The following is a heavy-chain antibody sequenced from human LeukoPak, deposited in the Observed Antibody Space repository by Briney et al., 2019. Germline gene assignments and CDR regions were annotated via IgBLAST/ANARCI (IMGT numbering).Heavy chain of an antibody. CDR3: ARAPSEIGGYSPEYIRH. Sequence: GGPLRLSCGASGFPFSTYRVHWVRGAPGRGVVWVSRIKRDGSTNYADSVKGRLAISRGHANDPLALQMNSLRPEDTGVDYWARAPSEIGGYSPEYIRHWGESPPVTVSS. J-gene: IGHJ1*01. CDR2: IKRDGST. V-gene: IGHV3-74*01. CDR1: GFPFSTYR. D-gene: IGHD3-22*01.